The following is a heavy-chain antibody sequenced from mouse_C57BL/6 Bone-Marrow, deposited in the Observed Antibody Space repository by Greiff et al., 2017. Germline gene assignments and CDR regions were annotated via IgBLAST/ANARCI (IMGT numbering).Heavy chain of an antibody. CDR1: GYTFTSYW. CDR2: IYPGNSDT. V-gene: IGHV1-5*01. D-gene: IGHD2-1*01. Sequence: VQLQQSGTVLARPGASVKMSCTTSGYTFTSYWMHWVQQRPGQGLEWIGAIYPGNSDTSYHQKFKGTATLPAVTSASTAYMELSRLTTADSAVLYCTRAGYGKDYWGQGTTLTVSS. J-gene: IGHJ2*01. CDR3: TRAGYGKDY.